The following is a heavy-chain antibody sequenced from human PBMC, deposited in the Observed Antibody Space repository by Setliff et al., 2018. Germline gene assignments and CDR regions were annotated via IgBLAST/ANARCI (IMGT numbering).Heavy chain of an antibody. CDR3: TVYNTGSSKDHY. CDR1: GGSISSHY. D-gene: IGHD2-8*02. Sequence: PSETLSLTCTVSGGSISSHYWSWIRQPPGKGLEWIGSIYYSGSTNYNPSLKSRVTILSDTSKNQFSLKLSSVTAADTALYYCTVYNTGSSKDHYWGQGTPVTVSS. CDR2: IYYSGST. V-gene: IGHV4-59*03. J-gene: IGHJ4*02.